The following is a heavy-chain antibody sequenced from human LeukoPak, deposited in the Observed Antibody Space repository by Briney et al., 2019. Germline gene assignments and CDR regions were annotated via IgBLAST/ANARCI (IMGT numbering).Heavy chain of an antibody. CDR2: IYYSGST. J-gene: IGHJ6*03. V-gene: IGHV4-59*01. CDR3: ARGRVSSSTWYSTYYYYFYMDV. D-gene: IGHD6-13*01. CDR1: GGSISNKY. Sequence: PSETLSLTCTVSGGSISNKYWSWIRQPPGKGLEWIGYIYYSGSTNYNPSLKSRVTISVDTSKNQFSLELSSATAADAAVYFCARGRVSSSTWYSTYYYYFYMDVWGKGTTVTVSS.